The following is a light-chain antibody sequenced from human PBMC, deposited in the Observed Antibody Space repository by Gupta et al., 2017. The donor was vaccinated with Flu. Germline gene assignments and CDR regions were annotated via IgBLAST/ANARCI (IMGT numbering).Light chain of an antibody. CDR3: RLEDTYSLT. V-gene: IGKV1-5*03. CDR1: QSLSSR. Sequence: DIQMTQSPSTLSAYVGARVTITCRPSQSLSSRLAWYHQKPGKAPNLLLYKAFDVESGVPSRFSGSSSAAAFTLTIISRQPADFATYYCRLEDTYSLTFGRGTKLEI. J-gene: IGKJ4*01. CDR2: KAF.